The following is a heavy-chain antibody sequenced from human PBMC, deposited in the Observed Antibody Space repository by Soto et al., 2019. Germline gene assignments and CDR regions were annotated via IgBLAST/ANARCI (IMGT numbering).Heavy chain of an antibody. Sequence: GASVKVSCKASGYTFTGYYMHWVRQAPGQGLEWMGWINPNSGGTNYAQKFQGWVTMTRDTSISTAYMELSRLRSDDTAVYYCAIGGVRGVYYYFMDVCGKGSTVTVSS. J-gene: IGHJ6*03. CDR3: AIGGVRGVYYYFMDV. V-gene: IGHV1-2*04. D-gene: IGHD3-10*01. CDR2: INPNSGGT. CDR1: GYTFTGYY.